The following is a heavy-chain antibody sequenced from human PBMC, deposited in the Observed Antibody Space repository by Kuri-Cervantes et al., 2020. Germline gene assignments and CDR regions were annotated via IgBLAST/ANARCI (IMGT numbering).Heavy chain of an antibody. CDR3: TRDLDYYYYYMDV. CDR1: GFTLGDYA. J-gene: IGHJ6*03. V-gene: IGHV3-49*04. Sequence: GGSLRLSCTASGFTLGDYAMSWVRQAPGKGLEWVGFIRSKAYGGTTEYAASVKGRFTISRDDSKSIAYLQMNSLKTEDTAVYYCTRDLDYYYYYMDVWGKGTTVTVSS. CDR2: IRSKAYGGTT. D-gene: IGHD3-16*01.